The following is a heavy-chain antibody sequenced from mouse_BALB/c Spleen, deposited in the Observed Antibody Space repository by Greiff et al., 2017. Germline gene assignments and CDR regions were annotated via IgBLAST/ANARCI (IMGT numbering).Heavy chain of an antibody. CDR2: IYPGNSDT. D-gene: IGHD1-1*01. V-gene: IGHV1-5*01. CDR1: GYSFTSYW. CDR3: TRSTVGARYYFDY. J-gene: IGHJ2*01. Sequence: VQLKESGTVLARPGASVKMSCKASGYSFTSYWMHWVKQRPGQGLEWIGAIYPGNSDTSYNQKFKGKAKLTAVTSASTAYMELSSLTNEDSAVYDCTRSTVGARYYFDYWGQGTTLTVSS.